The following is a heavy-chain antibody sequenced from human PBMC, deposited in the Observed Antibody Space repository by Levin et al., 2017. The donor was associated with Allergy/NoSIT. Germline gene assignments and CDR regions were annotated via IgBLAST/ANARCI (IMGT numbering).Heavy chain of an antibody. D-gene: IGHD6-13*01. Sequence: PSETLSLTCAVSGGSISSSNWWSWVRQPPGKGLEWIGEIYHSGSTNYNPSLKSRVTISVDKSKNQFSLKLSSVTAADTAVYYCARGWSIAAAGTILHYWGQGTLVTVSS. CDR2: IYHSGST. CDR3: ARGWSIAAAGTILHY. J-gene: IGHJ4*02. CDR1: GGSISSSNW. V-gene: IGHV4-4*02.